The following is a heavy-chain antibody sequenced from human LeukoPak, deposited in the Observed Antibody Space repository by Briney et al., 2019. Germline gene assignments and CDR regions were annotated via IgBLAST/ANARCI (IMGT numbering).Heavy chain of an antibody. CDR3: AGSSTIFGVVILDY. V-gene: IGHV1-69*13. CDR2: IIPIFGTA. J-gene: IGHJ4*02. CDR1: GGTFSSYA. Sequence: ASVKVSCKASGGTFSSYAISWVRQAPGQGLEWMGGIIPIFGTANYAQKFQGRVTITADESTSTAYMELSSLKSEDTAVYYCAGSSTIFGVVILDYWGQGTLVTVSS. D-gene: IGHD3-3*01.